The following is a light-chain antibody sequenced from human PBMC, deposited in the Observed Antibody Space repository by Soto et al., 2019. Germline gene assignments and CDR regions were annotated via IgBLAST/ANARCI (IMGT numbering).Light chain of an antibody. CDR2: KAS. J-gene: IGKJ1*01. CDR1: QSISSW. V-gene: IGKV1-5*03. Sequence: DIQMTQSPSTLSASVGDRVTITCRASQSISSWLAWYQQKPGKAPKLLIYKASSLESGVPSRFSGSGSGTEFTLTISSLQPDDFATYYCQQYNSYLGTFGQGTKVDI. CDR3: QQYNSYLGT.